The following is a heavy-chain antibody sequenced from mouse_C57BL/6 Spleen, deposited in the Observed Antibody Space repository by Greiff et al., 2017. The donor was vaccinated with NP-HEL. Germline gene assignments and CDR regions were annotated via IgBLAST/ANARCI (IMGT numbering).Heavy chain of an antibody. J-gene: IGHJ1*03. D-gene: IGHD1-1*01. CDR2: INYDGSST. V-gene: IGHV5-16*01. CDR3: ARDPLYYYGSSWYFDV. CDR1: GFTFSDYY. Sequence: EVKLVESEGGLVQPGSSMKLSCTASGFTFSDYYMAWVRQVPEKGLEWVANINYDGSSTYYLDSLKSRFIISRDNAKNILYLQMSSLKSEDTATYYCARDPLYYYGSSWYFDVWGTGTTVTVSS.